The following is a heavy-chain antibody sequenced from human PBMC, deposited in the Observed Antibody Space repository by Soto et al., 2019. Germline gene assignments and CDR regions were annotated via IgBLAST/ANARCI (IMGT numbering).Heavy chain of an antibody. CDR3: ARLGRAADPYYYYYDMDV. CDR1: GYTFTSYG. Sequence: ASVKVSCKASGYTFTSYGISWVRQAPGQGLEWMGWISAYNGNTNYAQKLQGRVTMTADTSTSTAYMELRSLRSDDTAVYYCARLGRAADPYYYYYDMDVWGKGTTVTVSS. D-gene: IGHD1-26*01. V-gene: IGHV1-18*01. CDR2: ISAYNGNT. J-gene: IGHJ6*03.